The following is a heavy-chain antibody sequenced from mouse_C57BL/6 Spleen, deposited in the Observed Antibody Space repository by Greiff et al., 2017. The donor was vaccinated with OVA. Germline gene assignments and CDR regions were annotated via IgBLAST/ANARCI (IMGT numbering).Heavy chain of an antibody. CDR3: AREKEAY. Sequence: VQLQQSGAELVKPGASVKLSCKASGYTFTSYWMHWVKPRPGQGLEWIGMIHPNSGSTNYNEKLKSKATLTVDKSSSTAYMQLSSLTSEDSAVYYCAREKEAYWGQGTLVTVSA. J-gene: IGHJ3*01. CDR1: GYTFTSYW. CDR2: IHPNSGST. V-gene: IGHV1-64*01.